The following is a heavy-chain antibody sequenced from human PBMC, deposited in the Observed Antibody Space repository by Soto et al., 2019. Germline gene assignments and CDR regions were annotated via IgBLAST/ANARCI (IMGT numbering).Heavy chain of an antibody. Sequence: QVQLQESGPGLVRPSETLSLTCTVSGGSISSYYWSWIRQPPGKGLEWIGYIYYSGSTNYNPSLNRRVTMTVDRSKEEFSLKLRSVTAPNTAVYCCAGHDDGVGGPCTKGRWFEPWGQGTLVTVSS. CDR2: IYYSGST. D-gene: IGHD2-8*01. CDR1: GGSISSYY. J-gene: IGHJ5*02. CDR3: AGHDDGVGGPCTKGRWFEP. V-gene: IGHV4-59*08.